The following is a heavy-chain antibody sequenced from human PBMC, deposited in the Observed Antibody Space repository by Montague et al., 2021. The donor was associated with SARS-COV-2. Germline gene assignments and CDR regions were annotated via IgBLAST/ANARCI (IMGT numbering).Heavy chain of an antibody. D-gene: IGHD2-21*01. CDR2: ITYSGNI. J-gene: IGHJ6*02. Sequence: SETLSLTCAVSGGSFSGYYWTWVRQPPGKGLEWIGEITYSGNIKYNPSLHNRVTISVDKSRNQFSLKLTSATAADAATYYCARGEGTAFAILIVFRAAGALDSWGRGTTVTVSS. V-gene: IGHV4-34*01. CDR3: ARGEGTAFAILIVFRAAGALDS. CDR1: GGSFSGYY.